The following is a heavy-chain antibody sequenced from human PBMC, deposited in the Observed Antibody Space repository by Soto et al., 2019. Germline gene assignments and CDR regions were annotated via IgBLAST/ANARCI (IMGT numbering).Heavy chain of an antibody. Sequence: SETLSLTCTVSGGSISSYYWSWIRQPPGKGLEWIGYIYYSGSTNYNPSLKSRVTISVDTSKNQFSLKLSSVTAADTAVYYCARSEYYDILTGSLLGYWGQGTLVTVSS. CDR3: ARSEYYDILTGSLLGY. J-gene: IGHJ4*02. V-gene: IGHV4-59*01. CDR1: GGSISSYY. CDR2: IYYSGST. D-gene: IGHD3-9*01.